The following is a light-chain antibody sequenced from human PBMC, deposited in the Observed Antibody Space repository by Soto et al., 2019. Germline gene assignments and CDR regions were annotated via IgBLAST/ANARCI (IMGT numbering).Light chain of an antibody. V-gene: IGKV2-28*01. CDR2: WAS. J-gene: IGKJ2*01. Sequence: DLVMTQSPLSLPVTPGEPASISCWSSQSLLHSNGNNYVDWYLQKPGQSPQLLIYWASNRASGVPDRFSGRGSGTDFTLRISRVEAEDVGVYYCMQALHTPYTFGQGTKLEIK. CDR3: MQALHTPYT. CDR1: QSLLHSNGNNY.